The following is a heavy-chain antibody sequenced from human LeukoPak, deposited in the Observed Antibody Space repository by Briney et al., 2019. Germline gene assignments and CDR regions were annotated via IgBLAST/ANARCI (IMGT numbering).Heavy chain of an antibody. CDR1: GFTFSSYW. CDR3: AGGGGEYYYYYYGMDV. Sequence: PGGSLRLSCAASGFTFSSYWMSWVRQAPGKGLEWVANIKQDGSEKYYVDSAKGRFTISRDNAKNSLYLQMNSLRAEDTAVYYCAGGGGEYYYYYYGMDVWGQGTTVTVSS. D-gene: IGHD3-16*01. V-gene: IGHV3-7*01. J-gene: IGHJ6*02. CDR2: IKQDGSEK.